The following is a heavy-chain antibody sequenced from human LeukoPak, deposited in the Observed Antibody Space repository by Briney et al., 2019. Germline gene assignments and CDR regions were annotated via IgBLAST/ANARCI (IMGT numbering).Heavy chain of an antibody. CDR2: ISGSGGST. Sequence: GGSLRLSCAASGFTFSSYSMNWVRQAPGKGLEWVSAISGSGGSTYYADSVKGRFTISRDNSKNTLYLQMNSLRAEDTAVYYCAKDRDMYYDFWSGYSPFDYWGQGTLVTVSS. J-gene: IGHJ4*02. V-gene: IGHV3-23*01. CDR1: GFTFSSYS. D-gene: IGHD3-3*01. CDR3: AKDRDMYYDFWSGYSPFDY.